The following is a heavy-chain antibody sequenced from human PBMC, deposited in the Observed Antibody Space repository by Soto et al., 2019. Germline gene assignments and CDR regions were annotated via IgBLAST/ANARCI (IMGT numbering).Heavy chain of an antibody. V-gene: IGHV1-8*01. Sequence: GASVKVSCKASGYTFTSYDINWVRQATGQGLEWMGWMNPNSGNTGYAQKFQGRITMTRNTSISTAYMELSSLRSEDTAVYYCVKGLDIVVSVVAGGYYYGMDVWGQGTTVTVSS. CDR1: GYTFTSYD. D-gene: IGHD2-15*01. CDR2: MNPNSGNT. CDR3: VKGLDIVVSVVAGGYYYGMDV. J-gene: IGHJ6*01.